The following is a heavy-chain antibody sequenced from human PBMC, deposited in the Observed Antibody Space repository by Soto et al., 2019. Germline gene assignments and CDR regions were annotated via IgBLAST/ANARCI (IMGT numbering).Heavy chain of an antibody. D-gene: IGHD4-4*01. CDR2: IIPIFGTA. V-gene: IGHV1-69*12. CDR3: ARGGSHEYSKGGGP. J-gene: IGHJ5*02. CDR1: GGTFSSYA. Sequence: QVQLVQSGAEVKKPGSSVKVSCKASGGTFSSYAISWVRQAPGQGLEWMGGIIPIFGTANYAQKFQGRVKITEDQTQGTAYMGVSSLGSEDTAVDFWARGGSHEYSKGGGPWGQGTLVTVSS.